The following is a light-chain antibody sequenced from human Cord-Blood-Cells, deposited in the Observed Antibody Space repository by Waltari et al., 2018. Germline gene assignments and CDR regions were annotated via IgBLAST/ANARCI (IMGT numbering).Light chain of an antibody. CDR1: QSISSY. J-gene: IGKJ5*01. CDR3: QQSYSTQIT. Sequence: DIQMTQSPSSLSASVGDRVTITCRASQSISSYLNWYQQKPGKVPKLLIYAASSLQSGVPSRFSGSGSGTDFTLTISSLQPEDFATYYCQQSYSTQITFGQGTRLEIK. V-gene: IGKV1-39*01. CDR2: AAS.